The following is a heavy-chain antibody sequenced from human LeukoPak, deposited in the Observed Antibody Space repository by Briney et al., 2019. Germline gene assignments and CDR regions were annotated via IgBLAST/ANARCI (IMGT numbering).Heavy chain of an antibody. Sequence: PGGSLRLSCAASGFTFSSYAMHWVRQAPGKGLEWVAVISYDGSNKYYADSVKGRFTISRDNSKNTLYLQMNSLRAEDTAVYYCAEGFGKGPYYYYYYMDVWGKGTTVTVSS. V-gene: IGHV3-30-3*02. D-gene: IGHD3-10*01. CDR3: AEGFGKGPYYYYYYMDV. CDR1: GFTFSSYA. J-gene: IGHJ6*03. CDR2: ISYDGSNK.